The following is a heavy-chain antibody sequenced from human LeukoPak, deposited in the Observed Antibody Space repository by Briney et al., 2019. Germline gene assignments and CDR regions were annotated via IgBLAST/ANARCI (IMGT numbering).Heavy chain of an antibody. Sequence: GGSLRLSCVASGFTFKTYGMSWVRQAPGKGLEWVSTISGSDGSTYYADSVKGRFTISRDNSKNTLYLQMNSLRAEDTAVYYCAKVRGVVIRVGYFDYWGQGTLVTVSS. V-gene: IGHV3-23*01. CDR1: GFTFKTYG. CDR3: AKVRGVVIRVGYFDY. J-gene: IGHJ4*02. D-gene: IGHD3-3*01. CDR2: ISGSDGST.